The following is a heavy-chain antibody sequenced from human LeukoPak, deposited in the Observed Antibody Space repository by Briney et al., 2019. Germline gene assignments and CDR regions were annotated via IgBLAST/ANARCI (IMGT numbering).Heavy chain of an antibody. CDR1: GFTYSDYY. D-gene: IGHD2-2*01. CDR2: ISSSSSYT. Sequence: GGSLRLSCAASGFTYSDYYMSWIRQAPGKGLEWVSYISSSSSYTNYADSVKGRFTISRDNAKNSLYLQMNSLRAEDTAVYYCARGFSRDIVVVPAAFPDYWGQGTLVTISS. CDR3: ARGFSRDIVVVPAAFPDY. J-gene: IGHJ4*02. V-gene: IGHV3-11*06.